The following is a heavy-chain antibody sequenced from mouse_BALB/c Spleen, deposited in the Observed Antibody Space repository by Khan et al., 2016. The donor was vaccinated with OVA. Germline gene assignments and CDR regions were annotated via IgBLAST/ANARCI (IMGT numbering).Heavy chain of an antibody. CDR2: LWAGGSK. CDR1: GSQLTVFV. CDR3: AKDPPYYGLDY. Sequence: QVNLKQSGLGLLAPSPRLSLPCIFLGSQLTVFVVSWIPLLSRKVLDCLGVLWAGGSKYYPSVLKSKLSITKDKSKSQVLLQVNMLQTYDTDIDYCAKDPPYYGLDYWGQGTSVTVSS. V-gene: IGHV2-6-5*01. J-gene: IGHJ4*01.